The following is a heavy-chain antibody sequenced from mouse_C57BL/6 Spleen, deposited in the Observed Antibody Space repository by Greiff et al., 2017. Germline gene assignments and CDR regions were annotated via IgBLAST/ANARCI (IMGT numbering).Heavy chain of an antibody. V-gene: IGHV1-82*01. J-gene: IGHJ4*01. D-gene: IGHD2-12*01. CDR3: AREAYYSGYYAMDY. Sequence: QVQLQQSGPELVKPGASVKISCKASGYAFSSSWMNWVKQRPGKGLEWIGRIYPGDGDTNYNGKFKGKATLTADKSSSTAYMQLSSLTSEDSAVYFCAREAYYSGYYAMDYWGQGTSVTVSS. CDR1: GYAFSSSW. CDR2: IYPGDGDT.